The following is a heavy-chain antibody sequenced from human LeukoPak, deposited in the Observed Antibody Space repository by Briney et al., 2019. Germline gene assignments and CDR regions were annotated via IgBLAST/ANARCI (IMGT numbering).Heavy chain of an antibody. CDR3: ARDPSHSRGWFDS. CDR1: GGSISSYY. J-gene: IGHJ5*01. CDR2: MYSSGSA. Sequence: SETLSLTCTVSGGSISSYYWSWIRQPAGRGLEWVGRMYSSGSADYNPSPKSRVTMSVDTSKNQFSLKLSAVTAADSAVYYCARDPSHSRGWFDSWGQGTLVTVSS. D-gene: IGHD6-19*01. V-gene: IGHV4-4*07.